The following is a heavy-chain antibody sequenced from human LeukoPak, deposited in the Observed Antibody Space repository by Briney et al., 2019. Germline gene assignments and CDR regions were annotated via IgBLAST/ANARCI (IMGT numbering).Heavy chain of an antibody. J-gene: IGHJ4*02. CDR3: AKANPSSSWIPFDY. V-gene: IGHV3-30*02. Sequence: GGSLRLSCAASGFTFSSYGMHWVRQAPGKGLEWVAFIRYDGSNKYYADSVKGRFTISRDNSKNTLYLQMNSLRAEDTAVYYCAKANPSSSWIPFDYWGQGTLVTVSS. D-gene: IGHD6-13*01. CDR2: IRYDGSNK. CDR1: GFTFSSYG.